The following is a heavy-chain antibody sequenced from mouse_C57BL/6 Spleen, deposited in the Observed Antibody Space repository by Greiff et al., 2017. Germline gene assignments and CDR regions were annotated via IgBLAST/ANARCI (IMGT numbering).Heavy chain of an antibody. D-gene: IGHD2-4*01. CDR2: IDPSDSYT. Sequence: QVQLQQPGAELVMPGASVKLSCKASGYTFTSYWMHWVKQRPGQGLEWIGEIDPSDSYTNYNKKFKGKSKLTVDKSSSTAYMQLSSLTSEYSSVYYCARKGDYDYVWFAYWGQGTLVTVSA. J-gene: IGHJ3*01. CDR1: GYTFTSYW. CDR3: ARKGDYDYVWFAY. V-gene: IGHV1-69*01.